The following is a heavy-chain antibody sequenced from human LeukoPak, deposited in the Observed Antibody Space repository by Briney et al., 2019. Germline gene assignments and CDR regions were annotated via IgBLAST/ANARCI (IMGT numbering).Heavy chain of an antibody. CDR1: GYTFTGYY. V-gene: IGHV1-2*02. CDR3: ARVDSGKDAFDI. J-gene: IGHJ3*02. CDR2: INPNSGGT. D-gene: IGHD3-10*01. Sequence: ASVKVSCKASGYTFTGYYMHWVRQAPGQGLEWIGWINPNSGGTNYAQKFQGRVTMTRDTSISTAYMELSRLRSDDTAVYYCARVDSGKDAFDIWGQGTMVTVSS.